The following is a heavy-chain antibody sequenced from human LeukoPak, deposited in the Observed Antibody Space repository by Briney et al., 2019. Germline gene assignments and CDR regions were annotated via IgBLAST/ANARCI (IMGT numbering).Heavy chain of an antibody. J-gene: IGHJ4*02. Sequence: GGSLRLSCAASGFTFSSHSMTWVRQAPGKGLEWVSSITSSSSYIYYADSVKGRFTISRDSAKNSLYLQMNSLRAEDTAVYYCARDIAAAGRYPDYWGQGTLVTVSS. CDR2: ITSSSSYI. CDR3: ARDIAAAGRYPDY. D-gene: IGHD6-13*01. CDR1: GFTFSSHS. V-gene: IGHV3-21*01.